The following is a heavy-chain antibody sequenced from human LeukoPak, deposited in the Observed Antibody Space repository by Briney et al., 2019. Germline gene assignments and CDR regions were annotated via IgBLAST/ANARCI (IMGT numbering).Heavy chain of an antibody. D-gene: IGHD2-2*03. J-gene: IGHJ4*02. V-gene: IGHV3-74*01. Sequence: GGSLRLSCAASGFTFGKYWMHWVRQAPGKGLLWVSRISDDGSSANYADSVQGRFTISRDNAKNTVYLQMHSLRAENTAVYYCVSGYCSSTTCYRGAYWGQGTLVTVSS. CDR2: ISDDGSSA. CDR1: GFTFGKYW. CDR3: VSGYCSSTTCYRGAY.